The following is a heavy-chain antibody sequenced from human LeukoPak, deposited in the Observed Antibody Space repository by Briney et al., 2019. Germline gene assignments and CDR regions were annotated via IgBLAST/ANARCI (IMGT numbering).Heavy chain of an antibody. CDR1: RFTFSSYW. J-gene: IGHJ4*02. Sequence: GGSLRLSCAASRFTFSSYWMSWVRQALGKGLEWVANIKQDGSEKYYVDSVKGRFTISRDNAKSSLYLQMNSLRAEDTAVYYCARDLSGGELPDYWGQGTLVTVSS. V-gene: IGHV3-7*01. D-gene: IGHD1-26*01. CDR2: IKQDGSEK. CDR3: ARDLSGGELPDY.